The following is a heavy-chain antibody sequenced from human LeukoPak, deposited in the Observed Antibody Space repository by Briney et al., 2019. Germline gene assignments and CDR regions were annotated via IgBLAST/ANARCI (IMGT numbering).Heavy chain of an antibody. CDR3: TRGGRLHPQSPY. CDR1: GFSFSTYW. Sequence: GESLRLSCAASGFSFSTYWMSWVRQAPGKGLEWVANIKQDGSDIYYVDSVKGRFIISRDNAMNSLYLQMSSLRAEDTAVYYCTRGGRLHPQSPYWGQGTLVTVSS. D-gene: IGHD3-16*01. J-gene: IGHJ4*02. V-gene: IGHV3-7*01. CDR2: IKQDGSDI.